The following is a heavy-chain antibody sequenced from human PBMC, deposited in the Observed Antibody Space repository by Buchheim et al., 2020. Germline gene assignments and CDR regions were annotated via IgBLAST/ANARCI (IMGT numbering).Heavy chain of an antibody. CDR1: GFTFSSYG. Sequence: QVQLVESGGGVVQPGRSLRLSCAASGFTFSSYGMHWVRQAPGKGLEWVAVISYDGSNKYYADSVKGRFTISRDNPKNTLYLQMNSLRAEDTAVYYCIVLMVYASFDYWGQGTL. CDR2: ISYDGSNK. D-gene: IGHD2-8*01. V-gene: IGHV3-30*03. CDR3: IVLMVYASFDY. J-gene: IGHJ4*02.